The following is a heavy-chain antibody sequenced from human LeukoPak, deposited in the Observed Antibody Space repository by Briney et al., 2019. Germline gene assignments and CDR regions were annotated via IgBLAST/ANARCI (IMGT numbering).Heavy chain of an antibody. D-gene: IGHD4-17*01. CDR1: GFTFSSYG. J-gene: IGHJ5*02. Sequence: PGGSLRLSCAASGFTFSSYGMHWVRQAPGQGLEWVAFIRYDGSNKYYADSVKGRFTISRDNSKNTLYLQMNSLRAEDTAVYYCAKDSYGDYEVGWFDPWGQGTLVTVSS. CDR3: AKDSYGDYEVGWFDP. V-gene: IGHV3-30*02. CDR2: IRYDGSNK.